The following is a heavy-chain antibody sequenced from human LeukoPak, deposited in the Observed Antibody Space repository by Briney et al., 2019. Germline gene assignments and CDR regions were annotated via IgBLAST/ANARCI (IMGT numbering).Heavy chain of an antibody. Sequence: GRSLRLSCAASDFTFSRYAMSWVRQAPGKGLEWVSSISPSGGGTYYAESVKGRFTISRDNSKNTLYLQMNSLRAEDTAVYYCAKDQRAGDGYYYYGVDVWGQGTTVTVSS. CDR3: AKDQRAGDGYYYYGVDV. CDR1: DFTFSRYA. CDR2: ISPSGGGT. D-gene: IGHD7-27*01. J-gene: IGHJ6*02. V-gene: IGHV3-23*01.